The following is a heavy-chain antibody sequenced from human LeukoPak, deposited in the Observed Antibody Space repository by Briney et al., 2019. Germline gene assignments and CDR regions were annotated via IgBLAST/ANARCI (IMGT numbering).Heavy chain of an antibody. V-gene: IGHV3-21*01. Sequence: PGGPLRLSCAASGFTFSSYSMNWVRQAPGKGLEWVSSISSSSSYIYYADSVKGRFTISRDNAKNSLYLQMNSLRAEDTAVYYCARGSSGSYYYFDYWGQGTLVTVSS. CDR1: GFTFSSYS. CDR3: ARGSSGSYYYFDY. J-gene: IGHJ4*02. CDR2: ISSSSSYI. D-gene: IGHD3-10*01.